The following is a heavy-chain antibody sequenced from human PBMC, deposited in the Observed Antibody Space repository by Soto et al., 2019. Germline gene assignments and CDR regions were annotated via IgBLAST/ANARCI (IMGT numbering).Heavy chain of an antibody. D-gene: IGHD3-16*01. J-gene: IGHJ4*03. CDR2: ISPYTGNT. V-gene: IGHV1-18*01. CDR1: GYIFVNYG. CDR3: AMGNNYVRDTPEDD. Sequence: QVQLVQSGDEVKKPGASVKVSCKASGYIFVNYGIAWVRQAPVQGIEWMGWISPYTGNTHSASKVQGRLTMTTDTSTSTDDGDQVRLTANDTAVYYGAMGNNYVRDTPEDDWGQGTEVTVSS.